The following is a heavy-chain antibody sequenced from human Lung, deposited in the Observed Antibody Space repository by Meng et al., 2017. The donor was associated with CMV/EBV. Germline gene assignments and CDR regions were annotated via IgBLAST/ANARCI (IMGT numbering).Heavy chain of an antibody. CDR2: IYSGGDT. D-gene: IGHD2-2*02. J-gene: IGHJ4*02. V-gene: IGHV3-53*01. CDR3: ARVGDDIGSCTTTSCHNGYYFDY. Sequence: GEXXTISCAASGFTVSSNYMSWVRQAPGKGLEWVSIIYSGGDTYYVDSVKGRFTISRDISTNTLSLQLNNLRAEDSAVYYCARVGDDIGSCTTTSCHNGYYFDYWXQGTXVTVSS. CDR1: GFTVSSNY.